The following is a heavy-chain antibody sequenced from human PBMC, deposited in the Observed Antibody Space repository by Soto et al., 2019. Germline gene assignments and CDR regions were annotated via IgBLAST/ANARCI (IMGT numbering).Heavy chain of an antibody. D-gene: IGHD6-13*01. CDR1: GFTFSSYG. CDR2: ISYDGSNK. V-gene: IGHV3-30*18. Sequence: PGGSLRLSCAASGFTFSSYGMHWVRQAPGKGLEWVAVISYDGSNKYYADSVKGRFTISRGNSKNTLYLQMNSLRAEDTAVYYCAKDRFRASIIAAAWGVYYYGMDVWGQGTTVTVSS. CDR3: AKDRFRASIIAAAWGVYYYGMDV. J-gene: IGHJ6*02.